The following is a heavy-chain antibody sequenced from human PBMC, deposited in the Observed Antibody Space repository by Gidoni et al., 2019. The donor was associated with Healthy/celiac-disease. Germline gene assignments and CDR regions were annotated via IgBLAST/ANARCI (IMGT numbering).Heavy chain of an antibody. CDR3: ARRDDWLLCPDY. CDR1: GYRFTSYW. V-gene: IGHV5-51*01. Sequence: EVQLVQSVAEVKTHGASPKVSCKVSGYRFTSYWIGWVRQMPGKGLEWMGIIYPGASDTRYSPSFQGQVTNSADKSISTAYLKWSSLKASDTAMYYCARRDDWLLCPDYWGQGTLVTVSS. D-gene: IGHD3-9*01. J-gene: IGHJ4*02. CDR2: IYPGASDT.